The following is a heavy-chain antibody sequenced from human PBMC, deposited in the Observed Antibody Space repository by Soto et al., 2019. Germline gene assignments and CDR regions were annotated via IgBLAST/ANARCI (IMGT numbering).Heavy chain of an antibody. Sequence: SETLSLTCTVTGASIRGSYYFWSWIRQPPGEGLEWLGYVYSTGSTYYNPSPKSRISMSVDTSKNQFTLILSSVSAAATADYYCARCSLVVVPAPGFDPWGRGTLVTVSS. CDR1: GASIRGSYYF. D-gene: IGHD2-2*01. J-gene: IGHJ5*02. V-gene: IGHV4-30-4*08. CDR2: VYSTGST. CDR3: ARCSLVVVPAPGFDP.